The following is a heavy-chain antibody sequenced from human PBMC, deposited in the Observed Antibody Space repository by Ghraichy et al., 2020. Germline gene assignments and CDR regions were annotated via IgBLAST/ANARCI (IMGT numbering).Heavy chain of an antibody. V-gene: IGHV3-53*01. Sequence: GGSLRLSCAASGFNVRSTYMIWVRQAPGKGLEWVSVFYSGGTTRYADSVKGRFTISRDNSKNTLDLQLNSLRGDDTAVYYCASCSAWDKDGFDVWGQGAIVTVSS. J-gene: IGHJ3*01. D-gene: IGHD6-19*01. CDR3: ASCSAWDKDGFDV. CDR1: GFNVRSTY. CDR2: FYSGGTT.